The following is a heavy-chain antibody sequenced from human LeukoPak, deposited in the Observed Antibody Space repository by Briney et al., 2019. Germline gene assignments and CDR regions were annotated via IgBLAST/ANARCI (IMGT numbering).Heavy chain of an antibody. CDR3: AKEQRDWNYGVFDY. J-gene: IGHJ4*02. Sequence: GGSLRLSCAASGFTFSSYAIHWVRQAPGKGLEWVAVISFDGTDAFYADSVKGRFTISRDNSKNMLYLQMNRLRAEDTAEYYCAKEQRDWNYGVFDYWGQGTQVSVSS. V-gene: IGHV3-30*04. D-gene: IGHD1-7*01. CDR2: ISFDGTDA. CDR1: GFTFSSYA.